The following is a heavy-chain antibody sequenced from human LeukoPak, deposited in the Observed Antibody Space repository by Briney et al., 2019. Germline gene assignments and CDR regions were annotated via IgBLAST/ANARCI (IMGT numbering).Heavy chain of an antibody. D-gene: IGHD4-17*01. CDR1: GFTFSSYA. CDR3: AREVDYGDDFNWFDP. Sequence: GRSLRLSCAASGFTFSSYAMHWVRQAPGKGLEWVAVISYDGSNKYYADSVKGRFTISRDNSKNTLYLQMNSLRAEDTAVYYCAREVDYGDDFNWFDPWGQGTLVTVSS. J-gene: IGHJ5*02. CDR2: ISYDGSNK. V-gene: IGHV3-30-3*01.